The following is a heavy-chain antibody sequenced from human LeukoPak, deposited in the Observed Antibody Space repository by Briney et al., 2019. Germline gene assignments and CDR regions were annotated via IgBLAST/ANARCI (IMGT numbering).Heavy chain of an antibody. CDR3: ARRATSERGHSYGLDY. CDR2: IGTSSSYI. D-gene: IGHD5-18*01. CDR1: GFTFSSYS. J-gene: IGHJ4*02. V-gene: IGHV3-21*01. Sequence: GGFLRLSRAASGFTFSSYSMNWVRQAPGKGLEWVSSIGTSSSYIYYADSLKGRFTISRDNAKNSLYLQMNSLRAEDTAVYYCARRATSERGHSYGLDYWGQGTLVTVSS.